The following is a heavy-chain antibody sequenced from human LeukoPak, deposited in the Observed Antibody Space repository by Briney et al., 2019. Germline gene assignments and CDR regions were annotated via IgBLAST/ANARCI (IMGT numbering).Heavy chain of an antibody. D-gene: IGHD6-19*01. V-gene: IGHV3-30*18. CDR2: ISYDGSNK. Sequence: GGSLRLSCAASGFTFGSYGMHWVRQAPGKGLEWVAVISYDGSNKYYTDSVKGRFTISRDDSKNTLYLQMNSLRAEDTAVYYCAKDYLSSGWLHYYYYYYGMDAWGQGTTVTVSS. CDR1: GFTFGSYG. CDR3: AKDYLSSGWLHYYYYYYGMDA. J-gene: IGHJ6*02.